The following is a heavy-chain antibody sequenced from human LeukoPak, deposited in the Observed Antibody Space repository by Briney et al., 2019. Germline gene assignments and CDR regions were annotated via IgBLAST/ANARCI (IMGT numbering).Heavy chain of an antibody. V-gene: IGHV1-18*01. J-gene: IGHJ6*02. CDR3: ARGAVVVVPAAISYYYYGMDV. Sequence: ASVKVSCKASGYTFTSYGISWVRQAPGQGLEWMGWISAYNGNTNYAQKLQGRVTMTTDTSTSTDYMALRSLRSDDTAVYYCARGAVVVVPAAISYYYYGMDVWGQGTTVTVSS. D-gene: IGHD2-2*01. CDR1: GYTFTSYG. CDR2: ISAYNGNT.